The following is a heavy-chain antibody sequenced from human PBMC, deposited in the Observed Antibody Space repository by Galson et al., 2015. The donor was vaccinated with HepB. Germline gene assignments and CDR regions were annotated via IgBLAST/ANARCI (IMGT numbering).Heavy chain of an antibody. Sequence: SLRLSCAASGFTFSSYWMHWVRQAPGKGLVWVSRINSDGSSTSYADSVKGRFTISRDNAKNTLYLQMNSLRAEDTAVYYCARVGYYDILTGYGYDAFDIWGQGTMVTVSS. CDR3: ARVGYYDILTGYGYDAFDI. D-gene: IGHD3-9*01. V-gene: IGHV3-74*01. CDR2: INSDGSST. CDR1: GFTFSSYW. J-gene: IGHJ3*02.